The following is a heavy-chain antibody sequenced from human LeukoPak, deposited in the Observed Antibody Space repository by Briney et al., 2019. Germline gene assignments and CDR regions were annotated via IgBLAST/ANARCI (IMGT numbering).Heavy chain of an antibody. D-gene: IGHD3-22*01. CDR2: ISGSGGST. CDR3: AKGVGYYDSSGYSLYLFDY. J-gene: IGHJ4*02. V-gene: IGHV3-23*01. Sequence: GGSLRLSCAASGFTFSSYAMSWVRQAPGKGLEWVSAISGSGGSTYYADSVKGRFTISRDNSKNTLYLQMNSLRAEDTAVYYCAKGVGYYDSSGYSLYLFDYWGQGTLVTVS. CDR1: GFTFSSYA.